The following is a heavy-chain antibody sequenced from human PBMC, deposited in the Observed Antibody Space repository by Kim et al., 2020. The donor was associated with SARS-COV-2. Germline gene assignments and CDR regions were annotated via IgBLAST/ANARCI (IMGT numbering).Heavy chain of an antibody. Sequence: SETLSLTCTVSGGSISSSSYYWGWIRQPPGKGLEWIGSIYYSGSTYYNPSLKSRVTISVDTSKNQFSLKLSSVTAADTAVYYCAREGVTMTTVTTPPFDYWGQGTLVTVSS. V-gene: IGHV4-39*07. CDR2: IYYSGST. D-gene: IGHD4-17*01. J-gene: IGHJ4*02. CDR1: GGSISSSSYY. CDR3: AREGVTMTTVTTPPFDY.